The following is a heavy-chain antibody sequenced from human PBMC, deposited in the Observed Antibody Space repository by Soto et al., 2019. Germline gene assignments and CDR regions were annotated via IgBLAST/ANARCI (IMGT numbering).Heavy chain of an antibody. CDR3: ASPTREWLPPARDYYYGMDV. CDR2: IIPIFGTA. CDR1: GGTFSSYA. J-gene: IGHJ6*02. V-gene: IGHV1-69*06. Sequence: QVQLVQSGAEVKKPGSSVKVSCKASGGTFSSYAISWVRQAPGQGLEWMGGIIPIFGTANYPQKFQGRVTITADKSTSTAYMELSSLRSEDTAVYYCASPTREWLPPARDYYYGMDVWGQGTTVTVSS. D-gene: IGHD3-3*01.